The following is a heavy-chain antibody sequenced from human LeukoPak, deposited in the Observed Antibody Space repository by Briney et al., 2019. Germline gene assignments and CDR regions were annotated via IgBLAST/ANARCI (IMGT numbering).Heavy chain of an antibody. J-gene: IGHJ3*02. D-gene: IGHD5-24*01. CDR1: GGSISRGDYY. CDR2: IYTSGST. Sequence: PSETLSLTCTVSGGSISRGDYYWTWIRQPAGKGLEWIGRIYTSGSTNYNPSLKSRVTISLDMSKKRFSLKMSSVTAADTAVYFCARERWLQFGDDAFDIWGQGTMVIVSS. V-gene: IGHV4-61*02. CDR3: ARERWLQFGDDAFDI.